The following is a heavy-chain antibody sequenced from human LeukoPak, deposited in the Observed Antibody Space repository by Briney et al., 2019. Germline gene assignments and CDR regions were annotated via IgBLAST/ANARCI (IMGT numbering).Heavy chain of an antibody. Sequence: GGSLRLSCAASGFTVSSNYMSWVRQAPGKGLEWVSVIYSGGSTYYADSVKGRFTISRDNSKNTLYLQMNSLRAEDTAVYYCAREERELERRGVRDAFDIWGQGTMVTVSS. V-gene: IGHV3-66*01. J-gene: IGHJ3*02. D-gene: IGHD1-1*01. CDR1: GFTVSSNY. CDR3: AREERELERRGVRDAFDI. CDR2: IYSGGST.